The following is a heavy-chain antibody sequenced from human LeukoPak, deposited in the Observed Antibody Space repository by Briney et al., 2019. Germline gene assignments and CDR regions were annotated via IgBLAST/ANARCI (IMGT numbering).Heavy chain of an antibody. J-gene: IGHJ4*02. CDR2: IYWDDDK. V-gene: IGHV2-5*02. CDR3: AHRFVHGDYDY. CDR1: GFSLNTSGVG. D-gene: IGHD4-17*01. Sequence: SGPTQVNPTQTLTLTCTFSGFSLNTSGVGVGWIRQPPGKALEWLALIYWDDDKYYSPSLKSRLTITKDTSKNQVVLIMTNMDPVDTATYYCAHRFVHGDYDYWGQGTLVTVSS.